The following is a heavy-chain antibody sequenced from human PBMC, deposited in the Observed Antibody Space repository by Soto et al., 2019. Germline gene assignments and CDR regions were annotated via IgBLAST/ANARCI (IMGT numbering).Heavy chain of an antibody. D-gene: IGHD6-19*01. CDR2: ISGSGGST. J-gene: IGHJ5*02. CDR3: ALQQAVAGTTNWFDP. V-gene: IGHV3-23*04. Sequence: EVRLVESGGGLVQPGGSLRLSCAASGFTFSTYAMSWVRQAPGKGLEWVSGISGSGGSTYYADSVKGRFTISRDNSKNTLYLQMNSLRAEDTAVYYCALQQAVAGTTNWFDPWGQGTLVTVSS. CDR1: GFTFSTYA.